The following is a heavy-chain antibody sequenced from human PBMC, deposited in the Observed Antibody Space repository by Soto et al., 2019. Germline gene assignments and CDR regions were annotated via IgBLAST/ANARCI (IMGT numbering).Heavy chain of an antibody. V-gene: IGHV2-5*02. CDR1: GFSLTTSGVG. D-gene: IGHD3-3*01. Sequence: QITLNESGPTVVKPAETLTLPCTISGFSLTTSGVGVDWIRQSPGKAPEWLALIYWDDDKRSNASLKSRLTITKDPSNNQVVLTMASVDPADTATYYCAHRILRTVFGLVTTTAIYFDFWGQGTPVVVSS. J-gene: IGHJ4*02. CDR3: AHRILRTVFGLVTTTAIYFDF. CDR2: IYWDDDK.